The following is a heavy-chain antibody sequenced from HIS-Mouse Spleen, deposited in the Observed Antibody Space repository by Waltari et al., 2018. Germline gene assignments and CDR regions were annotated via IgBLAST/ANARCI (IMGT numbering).Heavy chain of an antibody. CDR1: GGSISSYY. V-gene: IGHV4-4*07. D-gene: IGHD3-3*01. CDR3: ARDFHDFWSGYYGGDKKHDAFDI. CDR2: IYTSVST. Sequence: QVQLQESGPGLVKPSETLSLTCTVSGGSISSYYWSWIRQPAGKGLEWIGRIYTSVSTNYNPSLKSRVTMSVDTSKNQFSLKLSSVTAADTAVYYCARDFHDFWSGYYGGDKKHDAFDIWGQGTMVTVSS. J-gene: IGHJ3*02.